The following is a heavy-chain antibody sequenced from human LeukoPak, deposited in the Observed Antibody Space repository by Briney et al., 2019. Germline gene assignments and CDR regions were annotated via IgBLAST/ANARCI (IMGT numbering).Heavy chain of an antibody. Sequence: SETLSLTCAVSGGSVNSHYWGWIRQPPGKGLQWIGNIYSTGESKYNPSLKSRVSISLDTSKSHLSLNLTSVLAADTAIYYCVRRDTGWNYFDYWGQGILFTVSS. V-gene: IGHV4-4*08. J-gene: IGHJ4*02. CDR1: GGSVNSHY. CDR3: VRRDTGWNYFDY. CDR2: IYSTGES. D-gene: IGHD6-19*01.